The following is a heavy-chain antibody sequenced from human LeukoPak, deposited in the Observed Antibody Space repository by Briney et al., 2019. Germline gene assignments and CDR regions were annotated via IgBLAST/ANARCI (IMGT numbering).Heavy chain of an antibody. CDR3: ARDDAFDI. V-gene: IGHV1-69*04. J-gene: IGHJ3*02. CDR2: IIPILGIA. CDR1: GGTFSSYA. Sequence: ASVKVSCKASGGTFSSYAISWVRQAPGQGLEWMGRIIPILGIANYAQKFQGRVTITADKSTSTAYMELSSLGSEDTAVYYCARDDAFDIWGQGTMDTVSS.